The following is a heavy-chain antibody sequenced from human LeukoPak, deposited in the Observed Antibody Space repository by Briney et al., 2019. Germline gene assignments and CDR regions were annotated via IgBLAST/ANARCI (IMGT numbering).Heavy chain of an antibody. CDR3: ARARSYYVKAVIDY. Sequence: QAGGSLRLSCAAPGFTFSTYWMHWVRQVPGKGPVWVSRVSTDGSSTGYADSVKGRFTISRDNSKNTLYLQMNSLRAEDTAVYYCARARSYYVKAVIDYWGQGTLVTVSS. V-gene: IGHV3-74*01. CDR1: GFTFSTYW. D-gene: IGHD1-26*01. J-gene: IGHJ4*02. CDR2: VSTDGSST.